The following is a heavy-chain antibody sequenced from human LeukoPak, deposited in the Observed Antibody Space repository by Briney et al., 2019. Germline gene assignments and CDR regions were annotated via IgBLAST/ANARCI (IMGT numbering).Heavy chain of an antibody. CDR2: IDPGDSDT. CDR3: ARMGWVYSSSVPYYFDY. J-gene: IGHJ4*02. D-gene: IGHD6-13*01. V-gene: IGHV5-51*01. CDR1: GYSFTSYW. Sequence: GEPLKISCKGSGYSFTSYWISWVRQMPGKGLDWIGIIDPGDSDTRYSPSFQGQVTISADKSISTAYLQWSSLKASDTAMYYCARMGWVYSSSVPYYFDYWGQGTLVTVSS.